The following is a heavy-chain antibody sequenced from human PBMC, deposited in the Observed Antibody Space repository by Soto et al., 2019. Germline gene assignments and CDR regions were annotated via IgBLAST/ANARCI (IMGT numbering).Heavy chain of an antibody. Sequence: QLQLQESGPGLVKPSETLSLTCIVSGGSISSGTYYWGWIRQSPGKGLEYIGRIQSSGNTYYNPSFEGRVTIAVDSSMDRFSLQLGSVQAAYAAVYFWARRSSVSWFNLWGGGSLVTVSS. CDR3: ARRSSVSWFNL. V-gene: IGHV4-39*01. CDR1: GGSISSGTYY. CDR2: IQSSGNT. J-gene: IGHJ1*01. D-gene: IGHD1-20*01.